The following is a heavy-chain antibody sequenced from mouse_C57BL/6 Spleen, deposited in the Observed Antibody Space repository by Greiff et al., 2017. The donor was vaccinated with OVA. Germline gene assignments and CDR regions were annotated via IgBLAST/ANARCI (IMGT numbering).Heavy chain of an antibody. CDR3: GRQGGYGFAY. CDR2: IRSKSNNYAT. CDR1: GFSFNTYA. Sequence: EVKLVESGGGLVQPKGSLKLSCAASGFSFNTYAMNWVRQAPGQGLEWVARIRSKSNNYATYYADSVKDRFTISRDDSESRLDLQMNNWKTEEAAMYYCGRQGGYGFAYWGQGTLVTVSA. D-gene: IGHD2-2*01. J-gene: IGHJ3*01. V-gene: IGHV10-1*01.